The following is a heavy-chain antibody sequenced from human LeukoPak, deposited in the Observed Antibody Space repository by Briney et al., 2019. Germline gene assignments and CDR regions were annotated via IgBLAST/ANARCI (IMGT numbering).Heavy chain of an antibody. CDR2: MYIGGRT. CDR3: AREGIAVAXXYXXYYMD. J-gene: IGHJ6*03. Sequence: SQTLSLTCTVTGTSIRSGSYYWNWIRQAAGKGLEWIGRMYIGGRTTYSPSFKSRVTISLDTTENQFSLRVRSVTAADTAIYYXAREGIAVAXXYXXYYMD. D-gene: IGHD6-19*01. V-gene: IGHV4-61*02. CDR1: GTSIRSGSYY.